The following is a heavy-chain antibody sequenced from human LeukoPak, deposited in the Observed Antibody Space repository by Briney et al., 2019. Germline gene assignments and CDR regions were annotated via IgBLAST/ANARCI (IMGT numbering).Heavy chain of an antibody. CDR1: GLPVIRNY. V-gene: IGHV3-53*01. CDR3: AKDPPSPFSYGLGYY. CDR2: IYSGGST. Sequence: PGGSLRLSCAASGLPVIRNYMSGARQPPGKGREWAPVIYSGGSTYYADSVKGRFTISRDNSKNTLYLQMNSLRAEDTAVYYCAKDPPSPFSYGLGYYWGQGTLVTVSS. D-gene: IGHD5-18*01. J-gene: IGHJ4*02.